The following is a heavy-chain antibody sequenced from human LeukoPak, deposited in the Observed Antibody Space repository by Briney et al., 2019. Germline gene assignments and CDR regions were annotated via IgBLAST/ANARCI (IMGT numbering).Heavy chain of an antibody. CDR2: INDNGGRT. J-gene: IGHJ4*02. V-gene: IGHV3-23*01. CDR1: GFTFSSYA. Sequence: GGSLRLSCAASGFTFSSYAMSWVRQAPGKGLEWVSGINDNGGRTYYTDSVKGRFTISRDNSKNTLYLQMDTLRAEDAAVYYCAREPLFYGNDYWGQGTLVTVSS. D-gene: IGHD2/OR15-2a*01. CDR3: AREPLFYGNDY.